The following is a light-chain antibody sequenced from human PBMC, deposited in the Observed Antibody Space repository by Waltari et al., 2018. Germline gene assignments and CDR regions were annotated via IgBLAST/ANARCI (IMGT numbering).Light chain of an antibody. V-gene: IGKV3-20*01. CDR1: QSVSSND. CDR3: QQYGSSFPVT. CDR2: GAS. J-gene: IGKJ5*01. Sequence: EIVMTQSPATLSVSPGERATLSCRASQSVSSNDLTWYQQKPGQAPRLLIFGASSRATGIPDRFSGSGSGTDFTLTISRLEPEDFATYYCQQYGSSFPVTYGQGTRLEIK.